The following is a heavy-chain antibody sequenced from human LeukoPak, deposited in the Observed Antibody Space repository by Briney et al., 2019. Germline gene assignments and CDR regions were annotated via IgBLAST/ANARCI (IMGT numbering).Heavy chain of an antibody. CDR1: GGSISSGGYS. CDR3: ARESIAAAGTSPAPFDY. J-gene: IGHJ4*02. V-gene: IGHV3-23*01. CDR2: ISGSGGST. Sequence: LSLTCAVSGGSISSGGYSWSWVRQAPGKGLEWVSAISGSGGSTYYADSVKGRFTISRDNSKNTLYLQMNSLRAEDTAVYYCARESIAAAGTSPAPFDYWGQGTLVTASS. D-gene: IGHD6-13*01.